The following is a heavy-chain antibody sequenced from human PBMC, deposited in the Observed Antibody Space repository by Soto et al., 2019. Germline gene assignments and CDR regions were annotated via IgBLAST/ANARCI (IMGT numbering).Heavy chain of an antibody. Sequence: QVQLVQSGAEVKKPGASVKVYCKASGYTFTSYDINWVRQATGQGLEWMGWMNPNSGNTCYAQNFQGRVTMTRNTTISTAYMVLSSLRPEDTAVYYCSRVGNWFDHWGQGTLATVFS. V-gene: IGHV1-8*01. D-gene: IGHD1-26*01. CDR2: MNPNSGNT. CDR1: GYTFTSYD. CDR3: SRVGNWFDH. J-gene: IGHJ5*02.